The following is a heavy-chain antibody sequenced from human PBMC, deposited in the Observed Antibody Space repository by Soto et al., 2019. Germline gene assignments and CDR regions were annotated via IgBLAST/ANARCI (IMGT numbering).Heavy chain of an antibody. CDR1: GGSISSGGYF. J-gene: IGHJ4*02. V-gene: IGHV4-30-2*01. Sequence: QLQLQESGSGLVKPSQTLSLTCVVSGGSISSGGYFWSWIRQPPGKGLEWIGYIYHSGSTYYNPSLKIRVTIAVDRSKIQLSLKLSSVIAAYKPVYYCASGLGPWCQGTLVTFSS. CDR3: ASGLGP. D-gene: IGHD3-10*01. CDR2: IYHSGST.